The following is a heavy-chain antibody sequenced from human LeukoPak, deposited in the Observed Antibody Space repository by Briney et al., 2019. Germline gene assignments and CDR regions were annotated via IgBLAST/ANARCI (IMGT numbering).Heavy chain of an antibody. J-gene: IGHJ4*02. CDR2: INEDGSAK. V-gene: IGHV3-7*01. CDR1: GFTFSSSW. D-gene: IGHD5-24*01. Sequence: GGSLRLSCAASGFTFSSSWMSWVRQAPGKGLEWVANINEDGSAKYYVDSVKGRFTISRDNAKRSLDLQVNSLRAEDTAVHYCTRSRRDGNDYWGQGTLVTVSS. CDR3: TRSRRDGNDY.